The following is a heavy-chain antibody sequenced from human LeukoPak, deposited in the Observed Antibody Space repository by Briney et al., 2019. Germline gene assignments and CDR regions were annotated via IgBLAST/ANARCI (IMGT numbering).Heavy chain of an antibody. J-gene: IGHJ4*02. CDR3: ARGSVVVVTYFDY. D-gene: IGHD3-22*01. V-gene: IGHV4-38-2*02. CDR1: GYSISSGYY. Sequence: PSETLYLTCTVSGYSISSGYYWGWIRQPPGKGLEWIGSIYHSGSTYYNPSLKSRVTMSVDTSKNQFSLKLSSVTAADTAVYYCARGSVVVVTYFDYWGQGTLVTVSS. CDR2: IYHSGST.